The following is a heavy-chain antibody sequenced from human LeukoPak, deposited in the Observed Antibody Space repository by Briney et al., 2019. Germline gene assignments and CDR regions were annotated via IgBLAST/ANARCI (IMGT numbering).Heavy chain of an antibody. V-gene: IGHV4-59*01. CDR2: IYYSGST. CDR3: AGYSSSARYYFDY. D-gene: IGHD6-13*01. Sequence: SETLSLTWTVSGGSISSYYWSWIRQPLVKGLEWIGYIYYSGSTNYNPSLKSRVTISVDTSKNQFSLKLSSVTAADTAVYYCAGYSSSARYYFDYWGQGTLVTVSS. CDR1: GGSISSYY. J-gene: IGHJ4*02.